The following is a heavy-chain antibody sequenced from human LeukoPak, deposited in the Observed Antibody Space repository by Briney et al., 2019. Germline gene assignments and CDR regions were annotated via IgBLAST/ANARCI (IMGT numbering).Heavy chain of an antibody. CDR2: IYWDDDK. Sequence: SGPTLVKPTQTLTLTCTFSGFSFTTSGVAVGWIRQPPGKALEWLTLIYWDDDKRYSPSLESRLTTTKDTSKNQVVLSMTNMDPEDTTTYYCAHRLFDSSTYAFDIWGQGTMVTVSS. D-gene: IGHD3-22*01. J-gene: IGHJ3*02. CDR1: GFSFTTSGVA. CDR3: AHRLFDSSTYAFDI. V-gene: IGHV2-5*02.